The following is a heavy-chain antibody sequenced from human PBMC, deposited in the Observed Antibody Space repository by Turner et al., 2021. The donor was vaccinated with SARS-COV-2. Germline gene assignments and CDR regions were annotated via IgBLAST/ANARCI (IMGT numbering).Heavy chain of an antibody. CDR2: IYYSGST. CDR3: ARQVRGYSYAFSFDY. CDR1: GGSHSSSSYY. V-gene: IGHV4-39*01. Sequence: QLQLLESAPGMVKPWGALYLSCTVSGGSHSSSSYYWGWIRQPPGKGLEWIGNIYYSGSTYYNPSLKSRVTISVDTSKNQFSLKLRSVTAADTAVFYCARQVRGYSYAFSFDYWGQGTLVTVSS. J-gene: IGHJ4*02. D-gene: IGHD5-18*01.